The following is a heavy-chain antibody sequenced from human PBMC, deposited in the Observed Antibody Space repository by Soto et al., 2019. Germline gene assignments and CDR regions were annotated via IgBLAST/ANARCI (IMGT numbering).Heavy chain of an antibody. J-gene: IGHJ6*02. Sequence: GGSLRLSCAASGFTFSSYDMHWVRQATGKGLEWVSAIDTAGDTYYPGSVKGRFTISRENAKNSLYLQMNSLRAGDTAVYYCARRYSSGWDYYYGMDVWGQGTTVTVSS. CDR2: IDTAGDT. V-gene: IGHV3-13*01. D-gene: IGHD6-19*01. CDR1: GFTFSSYD. CDR3: ARRYSSGWDYYYGMDV.